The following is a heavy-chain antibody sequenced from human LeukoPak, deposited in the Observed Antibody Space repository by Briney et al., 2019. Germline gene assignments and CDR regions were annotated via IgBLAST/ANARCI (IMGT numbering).Heavy chain of an antibody. CDR3: VRGYSFGPYGMDV. CDR2: ISDSGGST. J-gene: IGHJ6*02. CDR1: GFPLSSYA. D-gene: IGHD2-15*01. Sequence: GGSLRLSCSASGFPLSSYAMHWVRQAPGKGLEYVSAISDSGGSTYYADSVKGRFTISRDNSKNTLYLQMSSLRAEDTAVYFCVRGYSFGPYGMDVWGQGTAVTVSS. V-gene: IGHV3-64D*09.